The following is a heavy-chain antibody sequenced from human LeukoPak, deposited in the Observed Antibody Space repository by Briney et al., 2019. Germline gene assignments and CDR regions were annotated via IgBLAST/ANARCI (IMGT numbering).Heavy chain of an antibody. CDR1: EFTFSSYA. D-gene: IGHD1-14*01. CDR3: ARPASDRKYYFDY. CDR2: ISYDGSNK. J-gene: IGHJ4*02. Sequence: GRSLRLSCAASEFTFSSYAMHWVRQAPGKGLEWVAVISYDGSNKYYADSVKGRFTISRDNSKNTLYLQMNSLRAEDTAVYYCARPASDRKYYFDYWGQGTLVTVSS. V-gene: IGHV3-30-3*01.